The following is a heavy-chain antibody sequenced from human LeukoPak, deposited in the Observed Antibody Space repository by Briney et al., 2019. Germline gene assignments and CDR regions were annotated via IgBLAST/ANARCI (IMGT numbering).Heavy chain of an antibody. V-gene: IGHV4-39*01. J-gene: IGHJ5*02. CDR2: IYYSGST. D-gene: IGHD6-19*01. CDR3: ARHASAWYAREGKNWFDP. Sequence: SETLSLTCTVSGGSISSSSYYWGWIRQPPGKGLEWIGSIYYSGSTYYNPSLKSRVTISVDTSKNQFSLKLTSVTAADTAVYYCARHASAWYAREGKNWFDPWGQGTLVTVSS. CDR1: GGSISSSSYY.